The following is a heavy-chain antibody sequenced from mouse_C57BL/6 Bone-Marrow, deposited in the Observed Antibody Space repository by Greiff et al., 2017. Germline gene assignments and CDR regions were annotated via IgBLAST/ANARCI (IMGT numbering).Heavy chain of an antibody. CDR2: IYPRSGNT. J-gene: IGHJ3*01. D-gene: IGHD1-1*01. V-gene: IGHV1-81*01. Sequence: QVQLKESGAELARPGASVKLSCKASGYTFTSYGISWVKQRTGQGLEWIGEIYPRSGNTYYNEKFKGKAPLTADKSSSTAYMELRSLTSDDSAVYFCAREGITPWFAYWGQGTLVTVSA. CDR3: AREGITPWFAY. CDR1: GYTFTSYG.